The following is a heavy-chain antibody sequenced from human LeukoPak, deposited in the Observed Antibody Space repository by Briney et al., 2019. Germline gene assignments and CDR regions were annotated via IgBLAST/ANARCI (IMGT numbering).Heavy chain of an antibody. D-gene: IGHD1-7*01. CDR3: ARRWNYGRNYYIDI. V-gene: IGHV4-34*01. CDR2: INDSGRT. J-gene: IGHJ6*03. Sequence: SETLSLTCAVYGGSFSNYYWSWIRQPPGRGLEWIGEINDSGRTNYNPSLMSRVTVSVDTSKNQFSLRLTSVTATDTAVYYCARRWNYGRNYYIDIWGNGATVSVSS. CDR1: GGSFSNYY.